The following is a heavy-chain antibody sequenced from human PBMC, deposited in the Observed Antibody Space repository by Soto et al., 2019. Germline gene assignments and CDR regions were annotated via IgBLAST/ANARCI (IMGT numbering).Heavy chain of an antibody. CDR1: GFTFSNYA. CDR3: AKSRYSDSSGDYYDF. V-gene: IGHV3-23*01. D-gene: IGHD3-22*01. CDR2: IGGRATSA. J-gene: IGHJ4*02. Sequence: EVQLLESGGGLVQPGGSLRLSCAASGFTFSNYAMSWVRQAPGKGLVWVSGIGGRATSAYYADSVKGRFAISRDNAYNTLFLQLNSLRAEDTAVYYCAKSRYSDSSGDYYDFWGQGTLVTVSS.